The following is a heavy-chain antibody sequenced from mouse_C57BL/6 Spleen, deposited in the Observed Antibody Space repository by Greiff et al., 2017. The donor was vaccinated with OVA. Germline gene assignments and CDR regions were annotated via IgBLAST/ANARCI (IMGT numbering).Heavy chain of an antibody. CDR2: IDPEDGET. V-gene: IGHV14-2*01. Sequence: VHVKQSGAELVKPGASVKLSCTASGFNIKDYYMHWVKQRTEQGLEWIGRIDPEDGETKSASKFQGKATITADTSSNTAYLQLSSLTSEDTAVYYCARWGRGYWGQGTTLTVSS. D-gene: IGHD3-3*01. J-gene: IGHJ2*01. CDR1: GFNIKDYY. CDR3: ARWGRGY.